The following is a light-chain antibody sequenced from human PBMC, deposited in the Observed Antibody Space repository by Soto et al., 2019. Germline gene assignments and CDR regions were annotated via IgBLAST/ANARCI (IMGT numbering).Light chain of an antibody. Sequence: QSALPQPASVSGSPGQSIPLSCTGTSSDVGGYNYVSWYQQHPGKAPKLMIYDVSNRPSGVSNRFSGSKSGNTASLTISGLQAEDEADYYCSSYTSSSTLFGGGTKLTVL. V-gene: IGLV2-14*01. J-gene: IGLJ2*01. CDR1: SSDVGGYNY. CDR3: SSYTSSSTL. CDR2: DVS.